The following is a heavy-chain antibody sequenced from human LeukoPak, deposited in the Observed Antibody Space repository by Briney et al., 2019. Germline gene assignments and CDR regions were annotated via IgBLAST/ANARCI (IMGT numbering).Heavy chain of an antibody. CDR3: AKDLGSRWTPFDY. V-gene: IGHV3-23*01. J-gene: IGHJ4*02. CDR1: GFTFSSYA. D-gene: IGHD6-13*01. CDR2: IRRSGGST. Sequence: GGSLRLSCAASGFTFSSYAMSWVRQAPGKGLEWVSGIRRSGGSTYYADSVKGRFTISRDNSKNTLYLQMNSLRAEDTAVYYCAKDLGSRWTPFDYWGQGTLVTVSA.